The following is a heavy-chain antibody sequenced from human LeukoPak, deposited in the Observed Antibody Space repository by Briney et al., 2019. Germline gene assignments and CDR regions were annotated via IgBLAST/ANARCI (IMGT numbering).Heavy chain of an antibody. D-gene: IGHD1-26*01. Sequence: GGSLRLSCAASGFTFSNYGMHWVRQAPGKGREWVAFIWYDGSNNYADSVKGRFTISRDNSKNTLYLQRSSLRAEDTAVYYCNRGATGEGGFDYWGQGTLVTVSS. CDR2: IWYDGSN. V-gene: IGHV3-30*02. CDR3: NRGATGEGGFDY. CDR1: GFTFSNYG. J-gene: IGHJ4*02.